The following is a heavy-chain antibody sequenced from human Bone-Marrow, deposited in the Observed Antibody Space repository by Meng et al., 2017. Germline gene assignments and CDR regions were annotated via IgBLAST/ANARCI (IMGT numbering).Heavy chain of an antibody. CDR1: GFTFSSYW. CDR3: AKDMGGYSYGSNVDY. CDR2: IKQDGSEK. D-gene: IGHD5-18*01. Sequence: GGSLRLSCAASGFTFSSYWMSWVRQAPGKGLEWVANIKQDGSEKYYVDSVKGRFTISRDNAKNSLYLQMNSLRAEDTALYYCAKDMGGYSYGSNVDYWGQGTLVTVSS. V-gene: IGHV3-7*03. J-gene: IGHJ4*02.